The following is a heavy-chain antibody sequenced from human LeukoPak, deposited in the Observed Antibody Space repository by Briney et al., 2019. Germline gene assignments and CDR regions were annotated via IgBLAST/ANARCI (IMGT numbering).Heavy chain of an antibody. D-gene: IGHD6-19*01. J-gene: IGHJ5*02. CDR1: GGSLSSYY. CDR2: IYYSGST. CDR3: ARHGIAVAGTEWFDP. V-gene: IGHV4-59*08. Sequence: SETLSLTCTVSGGSLSSYYWSWVRQPPGKGLEWVGYIYYSGSTNYNPSLKSRVTISVDTSKNQFSLKLSSVTAADTAVYYCARHGIAVAGTEWFDPWGQGTLVTVSS.